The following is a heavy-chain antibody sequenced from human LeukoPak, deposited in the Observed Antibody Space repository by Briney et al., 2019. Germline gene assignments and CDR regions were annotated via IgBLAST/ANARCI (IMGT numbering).Heavy chain of an antibody. V-gene: IGHV1-8*01. Sequence: ASVKVSCKASGYTFTSYDINWVRQATGQGLEWMGWMNPNSGNTGYAQKFQGRVTMTRNTSISTAYMELSSLRSEDTAVYYCARGASLLYSGYDDFDYWGQGTLVTVSS. CDR2: MNPNSGNT. CDR3: ARGASLLYSGYDDFDY. D-gene: IGHD5-12*01. CDR1: GYTFTSYD. J-gene: IGHJ4*02.